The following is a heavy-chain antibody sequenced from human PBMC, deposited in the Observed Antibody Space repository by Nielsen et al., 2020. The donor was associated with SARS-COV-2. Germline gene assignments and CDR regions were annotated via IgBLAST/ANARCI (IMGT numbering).Heavy chain of an antibody. J-gene: IGHJ6*02. V-gene: IGHV1-2*02. CDR1: GYTFTGYY. CDR2: INPNSGGT. CDR3: ATAPVVVVPAAPETGYYYYGMDV. Sequence: ASVKVSCKASGYTFTGYYMHWVRQAPGQGLEWMGWINPNSGGTNYAQKFQGRVTMTRDTSISTAYMELSSLRSEDTAVYYCATAPVVVVPAAPETGYYYYGMDVWGQGTTVTVSS. D-gene: IGHD2-2*01.